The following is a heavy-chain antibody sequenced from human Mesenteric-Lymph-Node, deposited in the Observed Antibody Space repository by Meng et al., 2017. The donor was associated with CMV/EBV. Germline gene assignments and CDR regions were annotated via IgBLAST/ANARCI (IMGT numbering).Heavy chain of an antibody. CDR1: GFTFSDYH. J-gene: IGHJ6*02. D-gene: IGHD3-22*01. CDR3: ARGGITMIVFSYYGMDV. CDR2: IREKTNAGTA. V-gene: IGHV3-71*01. Sequence: GGSLRLSCAASGFTFSDYHMSWVRQAPGKGPEWEGFIREKTNAGTAEWTTPVTGRFTVSRDDSKSITYLQLSSLRAEDTAVFCCARGGITMIVFSYYGMDVWGQGTTVTVSS.